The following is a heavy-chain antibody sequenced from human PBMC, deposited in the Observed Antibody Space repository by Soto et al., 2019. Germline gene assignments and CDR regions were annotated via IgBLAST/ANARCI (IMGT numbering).Heavy chain of an antibody. CDR1: GFTFSSYA. D-gene: IGHD3-22*01. CDR3: ARDPYYYDSSGYSYYYYYGMDV. V-gene: IGHV3-30-3*01. Sequence: GGSLRLSCAASGFTFSSYAMHWVRQAPGKGLEWVAVISYDGSNKYYADSVKGRFTISRDNSKNTLYLQMNSLRAEDTAVYYCARDPYYYDSSGYSYYYYYGMDVWGQGTTVTVSS. J-gene: IGHJ6*02. CDR2: ISYDGSNK.